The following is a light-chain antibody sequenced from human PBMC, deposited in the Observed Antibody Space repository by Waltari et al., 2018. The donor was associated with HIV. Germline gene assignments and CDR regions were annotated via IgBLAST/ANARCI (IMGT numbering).Light chain of an antibody. CDR2: SYG. CDR1: RTNIGSNT. J-gene: IGLJ3*02. Sequence: QSVLNQSPSASGTPGHRLIIPCSGRRTNIGSNTLTCYPQFPGTAPKLLIYSYGQRPSGVPERFSGSKSATSASLAISGLRSEDEADYYCATWDDSLNAWVFGGGTKLTVL. CDR3: ATWDDSLNAWV. V-gene: IGLV1-44*01.